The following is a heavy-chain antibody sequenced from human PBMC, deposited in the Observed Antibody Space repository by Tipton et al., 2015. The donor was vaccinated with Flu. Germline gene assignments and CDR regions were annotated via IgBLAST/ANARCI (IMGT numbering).Heavy chain of an antibody. J-gene: IGHJ6*02. CDR3: ARDLGRHHSTRGNYYYGMDV. D-gene: IGHD2-2*01. V-gene: IGHV4-39*07. Sequence: TLSLTCTVSGDSISTTIYYWGWVRRPPGKGLEWIGSIYYSGTTYYNPSLKSRVTIAVDTSKNQFSLKLSSATAADTAVYYCARDLGRHHSTRGNYYYGMDVWGQGTTVTVSS. CDR2: IYYSGTT. CDR1: GDSISTTIYY.